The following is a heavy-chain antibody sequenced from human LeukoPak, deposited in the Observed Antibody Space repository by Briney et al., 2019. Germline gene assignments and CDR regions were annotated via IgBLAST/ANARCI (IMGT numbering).Heavy chain of an antibody. D-gene: IGHD3-3*01. Sequence: SETLSLTCTVSGGSISSYYWSWIGQPPGKGLEGSGYIDYSGSTNYNPSLKSRVTISGDTSKNQFSLKLSSVTAADTAVYYCARTTIFGVVIIPFDYWGQGTLVTVSS. CDR2: IDYSGST. V-gene: IGHV4-59*01. CDR3: ARTTIFGVVIIPFDY. J-gene: IGHJ4*02. CDR1: GGSISSYY.